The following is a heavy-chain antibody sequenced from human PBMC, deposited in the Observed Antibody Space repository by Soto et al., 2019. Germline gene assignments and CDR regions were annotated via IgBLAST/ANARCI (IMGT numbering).Heavy chain of an antibody. Sequence: QVQLQESGPGLVEPSQTLSLTCTVSGGSISGGGYYWSWIRQHPEKGLEWIGYIYYSGTTYYNPSVKNRLPIPVYTSKTQFSLKLCSVTAAATAVYYCAGAWTATAGWANWVDLWGQGTLVNVSS. J-gene: IGHJ5*02. CDR2: IYYSGTT. V-gene: IGHV4-31*03. D-gene: IGHD6-13*01. CDR1: GGSISGGGYY. CDR3: AGAWTATAGWANWVDL.